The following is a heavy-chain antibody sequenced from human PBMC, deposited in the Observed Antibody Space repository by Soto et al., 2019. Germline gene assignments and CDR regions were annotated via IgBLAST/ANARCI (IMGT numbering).Heavy chain of an antibody. CDR2: ISGSGGST. Sequence: GGSLRLSCAASGFTFSSYAMSWVRQAPGKGLEWVSAISGSGGSTYYADSVKGRFTISRDNSKNTLYLQMNSLRAEDTAVYYCAKVGATLYYYYYDMDVWGQGTTVTVSS. CDR3: AKVGATLYYYYYDMDV. V-gene: IGHV3-23*01. D-gene: IGHD1-26*01. J-gene: IGHJ6*02. CDR1: GFTFSSYA.